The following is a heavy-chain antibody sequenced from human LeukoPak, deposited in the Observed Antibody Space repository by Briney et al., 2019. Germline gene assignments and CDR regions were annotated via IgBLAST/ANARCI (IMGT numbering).Heavy chain of an antibody. J-gene: IGHJ4*02. V-gene: IGHV4-59*01. CDR2: IYYSGST. D-gene: IGHD6-13*01. Sequence: SETLSLTCTVSGGSISSYYWSWIRQPLGKGLEWIGYIYYSGSTNYNPSLKSRVTISVDTSKNQFSLKLSSVTAADTAVYYCARVTGYRIEDYFDYWGQGTLVTVSS. CDR3: ARVTGYRIEDYFDY. CDR1: GGSISSYY.